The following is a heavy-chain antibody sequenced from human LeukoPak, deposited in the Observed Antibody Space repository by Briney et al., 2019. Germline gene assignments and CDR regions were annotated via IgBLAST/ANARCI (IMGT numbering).Heavy chain of an antibody. Sequence: PGGSLRLSCAASGFTFSNYAMSWVRQAPGKGLEWVSTISDSGGSTYYADSVKGRLTISRDNSKNALYLQMNSLRAEDTAVYYCARVSGYCSGGSCYVIDAFDIWGQGTMVTVSS. D-gene: IGHD2-15*01. CDR3: ARVSGYCSGGSCYVIDAFDI. J-gene: IGHJ3*02. CDR2: ISDSGGST. V-gene: IGHV3-23*01. CDR1: GFTFSNYA.